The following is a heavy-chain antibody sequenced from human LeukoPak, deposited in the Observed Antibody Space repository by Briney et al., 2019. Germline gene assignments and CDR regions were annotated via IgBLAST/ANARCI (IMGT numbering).Heavy chain of an antibody. V-gene: IGHV4-34*01. CDR3: ARAKASGYSYGYGGWFDP. CDR2: INHSGST. CDR1: GGSFSGYY. J-gene: IGHJ5*02. Sequence: SETLSLTCAVYGGSFSGYYWSWIRQPPGKGLEWIGEINHSGSTNYNPSLKSRVTISVDTSKNQFSLKLSSVTAADTAVYYCARAKASGYSYGYGGWFDPWGQGTLVTVSS. D-gene: IGHD5-18*01.